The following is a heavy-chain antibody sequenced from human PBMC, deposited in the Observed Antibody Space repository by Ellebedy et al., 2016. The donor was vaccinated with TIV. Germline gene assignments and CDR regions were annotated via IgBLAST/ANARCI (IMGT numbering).Heavy chain of an antibody. V-gene: IGHV3-11*04. CDR1: GFTFSDYY. Sequence: PGGSLRLSCAASGFTFSDYYMSWIRQAPGKGLEWVSYISSTGSTIYYADSVKGRFTISRDNSKNTLYLQMNSLRAEDTAVYYCARVSQVWFGELLTRNYYYGMDVWGQGTTVTVSS. D-gene: IGHD3-10*01. J-gene: IGHJ6*02. CDR2: ISSTGSTI. CDR3: ARVSQVWFGELLTRNYYYGMDV.